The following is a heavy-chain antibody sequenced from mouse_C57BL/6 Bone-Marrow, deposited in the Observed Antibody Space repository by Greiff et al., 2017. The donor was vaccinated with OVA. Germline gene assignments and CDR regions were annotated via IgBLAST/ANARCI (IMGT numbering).Heavy chain of an antibody. CDR2: IDPENGDT. CDR3: TTNLFYAMDY. J-gene: IGHJ4*01. Sequence: VQLQQSGGELVRPGASVKLSCTASGFNIKDDYMHWVKQRPEQGLEWIGWIDPENGDTEYASKFQGKATITADTSSNTAYLQLSSLTSEDTAVYYCTTNLFYAMDYWGQGTSVTVSS. D-gene: IGHD6-2*01. V-gene: IGHV14-4*01. CDR1: GFNIKDDY.